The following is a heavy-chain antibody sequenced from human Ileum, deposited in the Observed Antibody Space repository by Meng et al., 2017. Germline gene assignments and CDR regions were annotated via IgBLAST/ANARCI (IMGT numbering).Heavy chain of an antibody. CDR1: GGSFSGYY. CDR2: INHSGST. V-gene: IGHV4-34*01. Sequence: QVQLRQWGAGLLKPSGTLSLPCAVYGGSFSGYYWSWIRQPPGKGLEWIGEINHSGSTNYNPSLKSRVTISVDTSKNQFSLKLSSVTAADTAVYYCARGGGRYGPDFDYWGQGTLVTVSS. J-gene: IGHJ4*02. CDR3: ARGGGRYGPDFDY. D-gene: IGHD3-16*01.